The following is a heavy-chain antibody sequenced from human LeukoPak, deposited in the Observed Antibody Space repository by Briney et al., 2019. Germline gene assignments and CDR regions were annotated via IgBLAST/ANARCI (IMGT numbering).Heavy chain of an antibody. D-gene: IGHD3-10*01. CDR2: ISALFPNT. CDR3: AKDLFSGSGRAGSMDV. Sequence: PGGSLRLSCAASGFTFDNYVMAWVRQAPGKGLEWVSTISALFPNTYSADSVKGRITISRDNSKSTLYLQMNSLRAEDTAIYYCAKDLFSGSGRAGSMDVWGKGTTVTVSS. V-gene: IGHV3-23*01. CDR1: GFTFDNYV. J-gene: IGHJ6*03.